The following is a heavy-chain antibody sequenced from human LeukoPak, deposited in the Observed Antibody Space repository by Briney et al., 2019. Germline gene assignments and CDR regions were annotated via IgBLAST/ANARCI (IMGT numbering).Heavy chain of an antibody. J-gene: IGHJ4*02. D-gene: IGHD3-16*01. Sequence: SETLSLTCAVYGGSFSGYYWSWIRQPPGKGLEWIGEINHSGSTNYNPSLKSRVTISVDTPKNQFSLKLSSVTAADTAVYYCARLGMGLDYWGQGTLVTVSS. CDR3: ARLGMGLDY. V-gene: IGHV4-34*01. CDR1: GGSFSGYY. CDR2: INHSGST.